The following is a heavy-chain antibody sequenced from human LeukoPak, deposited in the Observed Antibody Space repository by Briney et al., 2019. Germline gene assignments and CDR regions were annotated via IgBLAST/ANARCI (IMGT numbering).Heavy chain of an antibody. CDR1: GGSFSGYY. J-gene: IGHJ4*02. D-gene: IGHD6-13*01. Sequence: SETLSLTCAVYGGSFSGYYWSWIRQPPGKGLEWIGEINHSGSTNYNPSLKSRVTISVDTSKNQFSLKLSSVTAADTAVHYCVRGPPSGDSSSWFDYWGQGTLVTASS. CDR2: INHSGST. CDR3: VRGPPSGDSSSWFDY. V-gene: IGHV4-34*01.